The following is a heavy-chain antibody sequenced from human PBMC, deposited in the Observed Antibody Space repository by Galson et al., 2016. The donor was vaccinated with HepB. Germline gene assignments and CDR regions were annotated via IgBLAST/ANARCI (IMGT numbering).Heavy chain of an antibody. Sequence: SLRLSCAVSGLTFSDYWMSWVRQAPGKGLEWVANIKQDGSEKYYVDSVKGRFTISRDNAKNSLYLQMNSLRAEDTAVYYCARNLLFDWLSRADFDYWGQGTLVTVSS. J-gene: IGHJ4*02. D-gene: IGHD3-9*01. CDR1: GLTFSDYW. V-gene: IGHV3-7*03. CDR3: ARNLLFDWLSRADFDY. CDR2: IKQDGSEK.